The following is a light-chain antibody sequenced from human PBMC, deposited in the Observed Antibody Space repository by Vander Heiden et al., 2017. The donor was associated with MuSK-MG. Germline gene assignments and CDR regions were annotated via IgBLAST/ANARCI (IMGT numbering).Light chain of an antibody. CDR3: QAADSSASYMV. J-gene: IGLJ3*02. CDR1: ELPKQY. CDR2: KDT. Sequence: SSELTQPPSVSVSPGQTATLTCSVDELPKQYCHWYQQKPGQAPVLVIQKDTERPSGSPERVSVSRSGTAVALIIRGVQAEDEAVYFCQAADSSASYMVFGGGTKLTVL. V-gene: IGLV3-25*03.